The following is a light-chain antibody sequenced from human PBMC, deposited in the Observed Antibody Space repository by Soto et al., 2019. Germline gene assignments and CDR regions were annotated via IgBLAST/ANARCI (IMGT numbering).Light chain of an antibody. CDR2: GAS. Sequence: EVVMTPSPATQSVSPVERATLSCRASQSVSINLAWYQQRPGQAPRLLIYGASTRATGIPARFSGSGSGTEFTLTISSLQPDDLGTYYCQQYNNYFTFGQGTKVDI. CDR3: QQYNNYFT. V-gene: IGKV3-15*01. CDR1: QSVSIN. J-gene: IGKJ1*01.